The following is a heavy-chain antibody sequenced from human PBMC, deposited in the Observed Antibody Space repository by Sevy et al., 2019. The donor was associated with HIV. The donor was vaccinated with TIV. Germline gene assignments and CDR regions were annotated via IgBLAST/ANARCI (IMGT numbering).Heavy chain of an antibody. D-gene: IGHD4-4*01. CDR2: ISGGAGGT. V-gene: IGHV3-23*01. J-gene: IGHJ2*01. Sequence: GGSLRLSCAASGFTFNNYAMSWVRQAPGKGLEGKGLEWVSTISGGAGGTYYADSVRGRFTISTDNSKNTLYLQVNSLSVDDTALYYCAKHYIHDIADWWYFDLWGRGTLVTVSS. CDR1: GFTFNNYA. CDR3: AKHYIHDIADWWYFDL.